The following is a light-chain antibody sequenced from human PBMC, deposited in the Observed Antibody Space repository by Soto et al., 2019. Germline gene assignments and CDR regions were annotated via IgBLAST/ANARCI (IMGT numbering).Light chain of an antibody. Sequence: EIVLTQSPGTLSLSPGERATLSCRASQSVSSSYLAWYQQKPGQAPRLLIYGASSRATGIPDRFSGSGSGKAFTITISRLVPEDFAVYYCQQYGSSPPITFGQGTRLEIK. J-gene: IGKJ5*01. CDR1: QSVSSSY. CDR3: QQYGSSPPIT. V-gene: IGKV3-20*01. CDR2: GAS.